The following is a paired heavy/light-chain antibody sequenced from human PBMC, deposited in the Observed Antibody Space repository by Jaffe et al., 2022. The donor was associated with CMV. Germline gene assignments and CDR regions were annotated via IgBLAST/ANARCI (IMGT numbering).Light chain of an antibody. CDR2: WAS. CDR3: QQYYSSPWT. J-gene: IGKJ1*01. Sequence: DIVMTQSPDSLAVSLGERATINCRSSQSVLYSSNNKNYLAWYQQKAGQPPKLLFYWASTRESGVPDRFSGSRSGTDFTLTISSLQAEDVAVYYCQQYYSSPWTFGQGTKVEIK. V-gene: IGKV4-1*01. CDR1: QSVLYSSNNKNY.
Heavy chain of an antibody. CDR3: ARSGYTSGWPYDY. CDR1: GFTFSTYA. V-gene: IGHV3-64*01. CDR2: ISSNGGTT. D-gene: IGHD6-19*01. Sequence: EVQLVESGGGLVQPGGSLRLSCAASGFTFSTYAMHWVRQAPGRGLEYVSAISSNGGTTYYANSVKDRFTISRDNSRNTLYLQMGSLRPEDMAMYYCARSGYTSGWPYDYWGQGTLVTVSS. J-gene: IGHJ4*02.